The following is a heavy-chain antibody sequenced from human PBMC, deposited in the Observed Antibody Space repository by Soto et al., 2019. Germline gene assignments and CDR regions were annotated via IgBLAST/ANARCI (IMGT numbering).Heavy chain of an antibody. V-gene: IGHV4-31*03. D-gene: IGHD3-16*01. CDR3: ARADRIMITFGGFDP. CDR1: GGSISSGGYY. J-gene: IGHJ5*02. Sequence: SETLSLTCTVSGGSISSGGYYWSWIRQHPGKGLEWIGYIYYSGSTYYNPSLKSRVTISVDTSKNQFSLKLSSLTAADTAVYYCARADRIMITFGGFDPWGQGTLVTVSS. CDR2: IYYSGST.